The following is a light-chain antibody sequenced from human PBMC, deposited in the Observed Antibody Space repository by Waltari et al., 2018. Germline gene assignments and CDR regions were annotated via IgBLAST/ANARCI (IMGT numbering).Light chain of an antibody. V-gene: IGKV3-20*01. Sequence: IVLTQSPGTLSLSPGERDTLSCRASQSVGRTLASYQERPGKAPRLLIYGASTRATAIPDRFSGSGSGTDFSLTISRLEPEDFAVYYCQHYVRLPVTFGQGTTVEIK. CDR2: GAS. CDR1: QSVGRT. CDR3: QHYVRLPVT. J-gene: IGKJ1*01.